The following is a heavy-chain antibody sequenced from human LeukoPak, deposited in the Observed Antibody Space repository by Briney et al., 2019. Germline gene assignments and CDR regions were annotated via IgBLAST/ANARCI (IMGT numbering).Heavy chain of an antibody. Sequence: SETLSLTCAVSGYSISSGYYWGWVRQPPGKGLEWIGRISHSVSTYYNPSLESRVTMSVDTSKNQFSLNLSSVTAADTAVYYCARIHGYTNGYFDYWGQGTLVTVSS. CDR1: GYSISSGYY. D-gene: IGHD6-19*01. CDR2: ISHSVST. CDR3: ARIHGYTNGYFDY. J-gene: IGHJ4*02. V-gene: IGHV4-38-2*01.